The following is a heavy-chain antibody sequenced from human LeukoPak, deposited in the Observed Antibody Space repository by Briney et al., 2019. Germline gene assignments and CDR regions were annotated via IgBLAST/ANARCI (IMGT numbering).Heavy chain of an antibody. J-gene: IGHJ4*02. CDR2: ISGSGGST. D-gene: IGHD3-22*01. CDR3: ARGVGALYYYDSSGYADY. Sequence: PGGSLRLSCAASGFTFSSYAMSWVRQAPGKGLEWVSAISGSGGSTYYADSVKGRFTISRDNSKNTLYLQMNSLRAEDTAVYYCARGVGALYYYDSSGYADYWGQGTLVTVSS. CDR1: GFTFSSYA. V-gene: IGHV3-23*01.